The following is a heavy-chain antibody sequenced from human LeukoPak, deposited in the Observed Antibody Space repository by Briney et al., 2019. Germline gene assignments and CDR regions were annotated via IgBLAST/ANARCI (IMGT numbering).Heavy chain of an antibody. CDR1: GFTFSRYG. D-gene: IGHD1-26*01. Sequence: GRSLRLSCAASGFTFSRYGMHWVRQAPGKGLEWVTLISHDGSNKNYADSVKGRFTISRDNSKNTLYLQMNSLRAEDTAVYYCARDILSGTYSFVYWGQGTLVTVSS. J-gene: IGHJ4*02. V-gene: IGHV3-30-3*01. CDR3: ARDILSGTYSFVY. CDR2: ISHDGSNK.